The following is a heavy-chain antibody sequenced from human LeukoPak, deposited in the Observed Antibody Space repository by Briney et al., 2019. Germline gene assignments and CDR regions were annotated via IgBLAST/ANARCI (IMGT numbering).Heavy chain of an antibody. D-gene: IGHD4-17*01. CDR1: GGSISSYY. J-gene: IGHJ4*02. V-gene: IGHV4-59*01. Sequence: SETLSLTCTVSGGSISSYYWSWIRQPPGKGLEWIGYIYYSGSTNYNPSLKSRVTISVDTSKNQFSLKLSSVTAADTAVYYCARYPRNEYGDLLFDYWGQGTLVTVSS. CDR2: IYYSGST. CDR3: ARYPRNEYGDLLFDY.